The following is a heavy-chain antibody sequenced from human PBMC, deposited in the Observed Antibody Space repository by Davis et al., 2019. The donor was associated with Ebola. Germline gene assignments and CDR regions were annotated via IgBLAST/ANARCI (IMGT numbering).Heavy chain of an antibody. CDR2: ITTDGSDT. V-gene: IGHV3-74*01. Sequence: GESLKISCAASGFTFSSYGMHWVRQAPGKGLVWVSRITTDGSDTTYADSVKGRFTISRDNAKNSLYLQMNSLGAEDTAVYYCVRDVPSAHFDYWGQGILVTVSS. J-gene: IGHJ4*02. D-gene: IGHD2-2*01. CDR3: VRDVPSAHFDY. CDR1: GFTFSSYG.